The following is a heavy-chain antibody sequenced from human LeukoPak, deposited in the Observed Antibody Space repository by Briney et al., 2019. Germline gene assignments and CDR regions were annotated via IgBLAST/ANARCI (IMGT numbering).Heavy chain of an antibody. CDR3: ATGVATAFTY. Sequence: ASVEVSCKASGYTFTAYYIHWVRQAPGQGLEWMAWINPNSGDTYSAPQFQGRVTMTRDTSISTASMELSWLSSDDTAVYYCATGVATAFTYWGQGTLVTVSS. D-gene: IGHD5-18*01. J-gene: IGHJ4*02. CDR1: GYTFTAYY. CDR2: INPNSGDT. V-gene: IGHV1-2*02.